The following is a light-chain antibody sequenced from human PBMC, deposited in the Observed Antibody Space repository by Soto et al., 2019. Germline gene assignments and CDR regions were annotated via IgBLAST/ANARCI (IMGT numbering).Light chain of an antibody. V-gene: IGLV2-14*01. J-gene: IGLJ2*01. CDR2: EVS. CDR3: SSYTATNTLVV. Sequence: QSAPTQPASVSGSPGQSITISCTGTSSDVGGYNYVSWYQQHPGKAPKLMIFEVSNRLSGVSHRFSGSKSGNTASLTISGLQAEDEADYYCSSYTATNTLVVFGGGTQLTVL. CDR1: SSDVGGYNY.